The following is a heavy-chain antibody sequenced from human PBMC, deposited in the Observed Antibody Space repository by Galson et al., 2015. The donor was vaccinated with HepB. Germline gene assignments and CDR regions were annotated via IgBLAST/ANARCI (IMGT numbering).Heavy chain of an antibody. V-gene: IGHV3-23*01. CDR1: GFTFSSYA. D-gene: IGHD1-26*01. J-gene: IGHJ3*02. Sequence: SLRLSCAASGFTFSSYAMSWVRQAPGKGLEWVSAISGSGGSTYYADSVKGRFTISRDNSKNTLYLQMNSLRAEDTAVYYCAKDTTSYSGSYYTGAFDIWGQGTMVTVSS. CDR2: ISGSGGST. CDR3: AKDTTSYSGSYYTGAFDI.